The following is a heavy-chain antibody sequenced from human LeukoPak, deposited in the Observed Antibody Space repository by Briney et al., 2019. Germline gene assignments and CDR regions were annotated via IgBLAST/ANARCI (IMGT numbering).Heavy chain of an antibody. J-gene: IGHJ6*03. CDR2: ITRAGTT. V-gene: IGHV3-23*01. D-gene: IGHD3-3*01. Sequence: GGSLRLSCAASGFTFSSYSMNWVRQAPGKGLEWVSAITRAGTTYYADSVKGRFTISRDNSKNTLSLRMNSLRAEDTAVYYCAKNFWSDKYYYYYMDVWGKGTTVTVSS. CDR3: AKNFWSDKYYYYYMDV. CDR1: GFTFSSYS.